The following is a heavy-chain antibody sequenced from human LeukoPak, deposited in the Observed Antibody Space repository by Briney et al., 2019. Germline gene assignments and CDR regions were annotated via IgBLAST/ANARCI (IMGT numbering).Heavy chain of an antibody. Sequence: SETLSLTCAGYGGSFSGYYWSWIRQPPGKGLEWIGEINHSGSTNYNPSLKSRVTISVDTSKNQFSLKLSSVTAADTAVYYCARHKWFGEPRWGGVDYWGQGTLVTVSS. V-gene: IGHV4-34*01. CDR2: INHSGST. CDR3: ARHKWFGEPRWGGVDY. D-gene: IGHD3-10*01. J-gene: IGHJ4*02. CDR1: GGSFSGYY.